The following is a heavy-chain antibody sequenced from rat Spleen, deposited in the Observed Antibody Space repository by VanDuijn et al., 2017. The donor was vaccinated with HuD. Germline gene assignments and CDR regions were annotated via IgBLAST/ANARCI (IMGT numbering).Heavy chain of an antibody. Sequence: EVQLVESGGGLVQPGRSLKLSCTASGFSFSYYGMHWIRQAPAKGLEWVASFSYDGGSTYYRDSVKGRFTISRDNAKSSLYLQMDSLRSEDTATYHYAREPGYNSYFDYWGQGVMVTVSS. V-gene: IGHV5-19*01. CDR2: FSYDGGST. CDR3: AREPGYNSYFDY. J-gene: IGHJ2*01. CDR1: GFSFSYYG. D-gene: IGHD1-4*01.